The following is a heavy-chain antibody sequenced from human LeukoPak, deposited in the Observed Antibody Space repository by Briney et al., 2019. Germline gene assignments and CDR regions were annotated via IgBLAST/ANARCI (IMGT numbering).Heavy chain of an antibody. CDR3: ARGDSGWVHF. D-gene: IGHD6-25*01. Sequence: PGGSLRLSCAASGFTFGDYYMSWIRQAPGKGLEWISYMSHSGTTVHYTDSVKGRFTISRDNAKNSLFLQMNSLRTEDTAVYYCARGDSGWVHFWGQGTLVTVSS. J-gene: IGHJ4*02. CDR2: MSHSGTTV. CDR1: GFTFGDYY. V-gene: IGHV3-11*04.